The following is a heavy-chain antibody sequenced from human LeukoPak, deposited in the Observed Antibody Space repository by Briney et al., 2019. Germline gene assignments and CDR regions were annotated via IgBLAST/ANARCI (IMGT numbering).Heavy chain of an antibody. Sequence: GRSLRLSCAASGFTLSGYGMHWVRQAPGKGPEWVSFISDHGSNKYYADSVKGRFTISRDNSKNTVLLQMNSLRAEDTAIYYCAKMKGHPLPKYYMDVWGQGTTVTVSS. J-gene: IGHJ6*01. D-gene: IGHD1-26*01. CDR1: GFTLSGYG. CDR3: AKMKGHPLPKYYMDV. CDR2: ISDHGSNK. V-gene: IGHV3-30*18.